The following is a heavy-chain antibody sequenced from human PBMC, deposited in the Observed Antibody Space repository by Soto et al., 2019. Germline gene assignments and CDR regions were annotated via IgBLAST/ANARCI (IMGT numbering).Heavy chain of an antibody. V-gene: IGHV4-34*01. Sequence: QVQLQQWGAGLLKPSETLSLTCAVYGGSFSGYYWSWIRQPPGKGLEWIGEINHSGSTNYNPSLKSRVTISVDTSKNQLSLKLSSVTAADTAVYYCARGGYCSSTSCLRLFDYWGQGTLVTVSS. D-gene: IGHD2-2*01. CDR1: GGSFSGYY. CDR2: INHSGST. CDR3: ARGGYCSSTSCLRLFDY. J-gene: IGHJ4*02.